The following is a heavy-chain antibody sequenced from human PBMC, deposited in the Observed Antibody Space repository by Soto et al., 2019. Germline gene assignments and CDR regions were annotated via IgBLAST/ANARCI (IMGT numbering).Heavy chain of an antibody. V-gene: IGHV4-31*03. J-gene: IGHJ4*02. Sequence: PSETLSLTCTVSGGSISSGGYYWSWIRQHPGKGLEWIGYIYYSGSAYYNPSLKSRVTISVDTSKNQFSLKLSSVTAADTAVYYCARERVHGSGSYSSYYFDYWGQGTLVTVSS. D-gene: IGHD3-10*01. CDR1: GGSISSGGYY. CDR2: IYYSGSA. CDR3: ARERVHGSGSYSSYYFDY.